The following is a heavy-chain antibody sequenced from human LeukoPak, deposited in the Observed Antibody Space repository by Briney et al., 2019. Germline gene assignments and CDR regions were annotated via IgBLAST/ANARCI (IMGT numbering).Heavy chain of an antibody. Sequence: ASVKVSCKASGYTFTSYGISWVRQAPGQGLEWMGWINAGNGNTKYSQKFQGRVTITRDTSASTAYMELSSLRSEDTAVYYCARDYGYSYYVWFDPWGQGTLVTVSS. CDR3: ARDYGYSYYVWFDP. CDR2: INAGNGNT. J-gene: IGHJ5*02. V-gene: IGHV1-3*01. D-gene: IGHD5-18*01. CDR1: GYTFTSYG.